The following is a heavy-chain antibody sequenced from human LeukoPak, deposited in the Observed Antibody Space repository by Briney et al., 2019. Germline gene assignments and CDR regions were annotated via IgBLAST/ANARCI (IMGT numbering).Heavy chain of an antibody. Sequence: LSLTCAVYGGSFSGYYWSWIRQPPGKGLEWIGEINHSGSTNYNPSLKSRVTISVDTSKNQFSLKLSSVTAADTAVYYCARHGRSYDILTGYYRVSYFDYWGQGTLVTVSS. CDR2: INHSGST. D-gene: IGHD3-9*01. CDR3: ARHGRSYDILTGYYRVSYFDY. CDR1: GGSFSGYY. V-gene: IGHV4-34*01. J-gene: IGHJ4*02.